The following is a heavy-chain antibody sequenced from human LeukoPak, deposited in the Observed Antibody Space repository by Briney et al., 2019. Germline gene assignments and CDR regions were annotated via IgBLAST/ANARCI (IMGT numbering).Heavy chain of an antibody. Sequence: SETLSLTCTVSGGSISSYYWSWIRQPPGKGLEWLGYTYYSGSTNYNPSLKSRVTISVDTSKNQFPLKLSSVTAADTAVYYCARRMGYKKGELLYYFDYWGQGTLVTVSS. CDR3: ARRMGYKKGELLYYFDY. CDR1: GGSISSYY. J-gene: IGHJ4*02. D-gene: IGHD1-26*01. CDR2: TYYSGST. V-gene: IGHV4-59*08.